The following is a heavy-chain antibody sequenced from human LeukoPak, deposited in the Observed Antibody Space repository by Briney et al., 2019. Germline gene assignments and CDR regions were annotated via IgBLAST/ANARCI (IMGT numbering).Heavy chain of an antibody. D-gene: IGHD2-2*01. Sequence: AGGSLRPSCAASGFTFSSYAMHWVRQAPGKGLEWVAVISYDGSNKYYADSVKGRFTISRDNSKNTLYLQMNSLRAEDTAVYYCARATRGYQLLFSDAFDIWGQGTMVTVSS. CDR1: GFTFSSYA. CDR2: ISYDGSNK. J-gene: IGHJ3*02. V-gene: IGHV3-30-3*01. CDR3: ARATRGYQLLFSDAFDI.